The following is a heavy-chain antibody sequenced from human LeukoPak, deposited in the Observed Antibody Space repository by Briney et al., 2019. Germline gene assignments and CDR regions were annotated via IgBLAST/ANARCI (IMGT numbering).Heavy chain of an antibody. CDR2: ISGSGGST. CDR3: VRNLIGYCSGGTCYSGIF. D-gene: IGHD2-15*01. J-gene: IGHJ4*02. V-gene: IGHV3-23*01. CDR1: GFTFSSYA. Sequence: GGSLRLSCAASGFTFSSYAMSWVHQAPGKGLEWVSAISGSGGSTYYADSVKGRFTISRDNSKNTLYLQMNSLRAEDTAVYYCVRNLIGYCSGGTCYSGIFWGQGTLVTVSS.